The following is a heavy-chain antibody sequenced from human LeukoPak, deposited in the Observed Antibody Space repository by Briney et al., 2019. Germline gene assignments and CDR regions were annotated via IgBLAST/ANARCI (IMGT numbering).Heavy chain of an antibody. CDR3: ARDFGDNGYDY. J-gene: IGHJ4*02. V-gene: IGHV3-30*03. CDR1: GFTFSTHG. Sequence: GGSLRLSCAGSGFTFSTHGMHWVRQAPGKGLEWVAYVSSDGRYKDYADSVTGRFTNSRDNSMNTLYLQMNSLRTEDTAVYYCARDFGDNGYDYWGQGTLVTVSS. CDR2: VSSDGRYK. D-gene: IGHD3-3*01.